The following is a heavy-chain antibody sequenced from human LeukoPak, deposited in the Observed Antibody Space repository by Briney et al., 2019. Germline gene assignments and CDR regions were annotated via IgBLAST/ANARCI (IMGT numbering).Heavy chain of an antibody. CDR1: GGSISSSSHY. J-gene: IGHJ4*02. CDR3: ARGYSSGYYYLDY. D-gene: IGHD6-19*01. CDR2: INYSGST. Sequence: PSETLSLTCTVSGGSISSSSHYWSWIRQPPGKGLEWIASINYSGSTNYNPSLRSRVTMSVDTSKNQFSLKLNSVTAADTAVYYCARGYSSGYYYLDYWGQGTLVTVSS. V-gene: IGHV4-39*07.